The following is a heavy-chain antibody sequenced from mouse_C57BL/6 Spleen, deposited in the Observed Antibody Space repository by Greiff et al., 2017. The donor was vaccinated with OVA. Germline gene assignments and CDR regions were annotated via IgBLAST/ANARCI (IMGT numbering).Heavy chain of an antibody. D-gene: IGHD2-4*01. V-gene: IGHV1-53*01. Sequence: QVQLQQSGTDLVKPGASVKLSCKASGYTFTSYWMYWVKQRPGQGLEWIGNINPSNGGTNYNEKFKSKATLSVDKSSSTAYMQLSSLTSADSAVFDCERENMGLRRGFDDWGQGTTLTVSA. J-gene: IGHJ2*01. CDR1: GYTFTSYW. CDR2: INPSNGGT. CDR3: ERENMGLRRGFDD.